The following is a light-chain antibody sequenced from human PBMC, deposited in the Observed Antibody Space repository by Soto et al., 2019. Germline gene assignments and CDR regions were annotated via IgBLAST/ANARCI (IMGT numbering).Light chain of an antibody. CDR1: QSISSW. CDR3: QQYNSYRT. Sequence: DIQMTQSPSTLTSSVGDRAPIPCRASQSISSWLAWYQQKPGKAPKLLIYKASGLESGVPSRFSGSGSGTEFTLTISSLQPEDFATYYCQQYNSYRTVGQGTKVDI. CDR2: KAS. V-gene: IGKV1-5*03. J-gene: IGKJ1*01.